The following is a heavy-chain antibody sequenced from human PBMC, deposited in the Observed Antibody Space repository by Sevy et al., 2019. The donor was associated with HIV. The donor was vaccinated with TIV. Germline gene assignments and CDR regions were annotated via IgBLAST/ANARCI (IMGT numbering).Heavy chain of an antibody. J-gene: IGHJ4*02. CDR3: AKDALYSSGWYVLFFDY. V-gene: IGHV3-64*04. CDR1: GFTFSSYA. Sequence: GGSLRLSCSASGFTFSSYAMHWVRQAPGKGLEYVSAISSNGGSTYYADSVKGRFTISRDNSKNTLYLQMNSLRAEDTAVYYCAKDALYSSGWYVLFFDYWGQGTLVTVSS. CDR2: ISSNGGST. D-gene: IGHD6-19*01.